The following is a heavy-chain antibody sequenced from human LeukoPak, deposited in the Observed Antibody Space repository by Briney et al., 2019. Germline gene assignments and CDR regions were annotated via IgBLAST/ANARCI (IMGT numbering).Heavy chain of an antibody. D-gene: IGHD6-19*01. Sequence: ASVKVSCKASGYTFTTYTIHWVRQAPGQRLEWMGWINTGNGNTKYSQEFQGRVTITRDTSANTAYMELSSLRSEDMAVYYCARGSPNSSGWYREFFDYWGQGTLVTVSS. CDR1: GYTFTTYT. CDR2: INTGNGNT. J-gene: IGHJ4*02. V-gene: IGHV1-3*03. CDR3: ARGSPNSSGWYREFFDY.